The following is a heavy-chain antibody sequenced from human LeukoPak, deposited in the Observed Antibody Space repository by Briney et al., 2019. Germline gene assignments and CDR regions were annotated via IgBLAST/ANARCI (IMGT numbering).Heavy chain of an antibody. CDR2: IYYSGST. CDR3: ARDYGDYGYYYYGMDV. Sequence: SETLSLTCTVSGGSISSSSYYWGWIRQPPGKGLEWIGYIYYSGSTYYNPSLKSRVTISVDTSKNQFSLKLSSVTAADTAVYYCARDYGDYGYYYYGMDVWGQGTTVTVSS. CDR1: GGSISSSSYY. V-gene: IGHV4-30-4*01. D-gene: IGHD4-17*01. J-gene: IGHJ6*02.